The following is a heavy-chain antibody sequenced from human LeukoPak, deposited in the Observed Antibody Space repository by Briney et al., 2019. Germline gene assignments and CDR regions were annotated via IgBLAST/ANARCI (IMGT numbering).Heavy chain of an antibody. CDR3: TRDREVGRYYYYYYYMDV. J-gene: IGHJ6*03. Sequence: QSGGSLRLSCAASGFTFSSYSLNWFRQAPGKGLEWVGFIRSKAYGGTTEYAASVKGRFTISRDDSKSIAYLQMNSLKTEDTAVYYCTRDREVGRYYYYYYYMDVWGKGTTVTVSS. CDR1: GFTFSSYS. CDR2: IRSKAYGGTT. D-gene: IGHD2-2*01. V-gene: IGHV3-49*03.